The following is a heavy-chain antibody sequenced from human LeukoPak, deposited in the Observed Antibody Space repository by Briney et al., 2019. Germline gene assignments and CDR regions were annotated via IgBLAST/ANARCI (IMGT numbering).Heavy chain of an antibody. J-gene: IGHJ4*02. CDR2: ISGTGGET. Sequence: PGGSLRLSCAASGFTFSSYAMGWVRQAPGKGLEWVSGISGTGGETYYADSVKGRFTISRDNSKNTLYLQMSSLRAEDTALYYCANSGNYYDSSGHDYWGQGTLVTVSS. CDR3: ANSGNYYDSSGHDY. D-gene: IGHD3-22*01. V-gene: IGHV3-23*01. CDR1: GFTFSSYA.